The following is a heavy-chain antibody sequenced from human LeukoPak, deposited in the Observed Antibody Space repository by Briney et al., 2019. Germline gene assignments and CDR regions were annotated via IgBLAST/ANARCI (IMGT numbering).Heavy chain of an antibody. CDR1: GYTFTSYY. Sequence: ASVKVSCKASGYTFTSYYMHWVRQAPGQGLEWMGIINPSGGSTSYAQKFQGRVTMTRDTSISTAYMELSRLRSDDTAVYYCARDAPYYYDYWGQGTLVTVSS. CDR3: ARDAPYYYDY. V-gene: IGHV1-46*01. J-gene: IGHJ4*02. CDR2: INPSGGST.